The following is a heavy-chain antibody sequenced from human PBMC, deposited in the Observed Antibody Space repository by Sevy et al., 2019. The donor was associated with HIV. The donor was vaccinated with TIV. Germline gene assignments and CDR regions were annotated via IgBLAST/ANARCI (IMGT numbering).Heavy chain of an antibody. CDR3: ARLSSGSNYYYYYMDV. D-gene: IGHD6-19*01. Sequence: GESLKFSCKGSGYSFTSYWISWVRQMPGKGLEWMGRIDPSDSYTNYSPSFQGHVTISADKSISTAYLQWSSLKASDTAIYYCARLSSGSNYYYYYMDVWGKGTTVTVSS. CDR1: GYSFTSYW. J-gene: IGHJ6*03. CDR2: IDPSDSYT. V-gene: IGHV5-10-1*01.